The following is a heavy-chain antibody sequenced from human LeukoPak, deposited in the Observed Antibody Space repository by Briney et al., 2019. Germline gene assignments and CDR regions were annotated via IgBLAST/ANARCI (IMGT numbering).Heavy chain of an antibody. CDR3: ARAPSIAAAGS. J-gene: IGHJ5*02. Sequence: PGGSLRLSCAASGFTVSSNYMSWVRQAPGKGLEWVSSISSSSSYIYYADSVKGRFTISRDNAKNSLYLQMNSLRAEDTAVYYCARAPSIAAAGSWGQGTLVTVSS. V-gene: IGHV3-21*01. CDR1: GFTVSSNY. CDR2: ISSSSSYI. D-gene: IGHD6-13*01.